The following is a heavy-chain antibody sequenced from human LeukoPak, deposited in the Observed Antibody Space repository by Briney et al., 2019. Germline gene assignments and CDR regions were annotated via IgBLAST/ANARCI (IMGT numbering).Heavy chain of an antibody. CDR3: ATYRQVLLPFES. CDR1: GFTLSTFA. Sequence: GGSLRLSCAASGFTLSTFAMIWVRQPPGRGLEWVSSIFPSGGEIHYADSVRGRFTISRDNSKSTLSLQMNSLRAEDTTIYYCATYRQVLLPFESWGQGTLVTVSS. CDR2: IFPSGGEI. V-gene: IGHV3-23*01. D-gene: IGHD2-8*02. J-gene: IGHJ4*02.